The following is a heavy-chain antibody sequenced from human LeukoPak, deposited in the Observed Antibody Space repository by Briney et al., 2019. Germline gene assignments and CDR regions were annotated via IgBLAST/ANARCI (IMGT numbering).Heavy chain of an antibody. CDR2: ISSSSSYI. J-gene: IGHJ6*03. Sequence: GGSLRLSCAASGFTFSSYAMHWVRQAPGKGLEWVSSISSSSSYIYYADSVKGRFTISRDNAKNSLYLQMNSLRAEDTAVYYCARVPAAMGLYYYYYMDVWGKGTTATVSS. CDR1: GFTFSSYA. D-gene: IGHD2-2*01. V-gene: IGHV3-21*01. CDR3: ARVPAAMGLYYYYYMDV.